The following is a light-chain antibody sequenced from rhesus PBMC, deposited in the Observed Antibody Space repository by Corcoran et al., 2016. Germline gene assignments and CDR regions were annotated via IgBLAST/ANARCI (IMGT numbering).Light chain of an antibody. CDR2: GAA. V-gene: IGKV3S9*01. CDR3: QQYHAWNS. Sequence: EIVMTQSPATLSLSPGERATLSCRASQSVSSHVAWYQQKPEQSPRLLIYGAARRATGIPDRFSGRGSGTDFTLIISSLEPEDVGVYSCQQYHAWNSFGQGTKVEI. J-gene: IGKJ2*01. CDR1: QSVSSH.